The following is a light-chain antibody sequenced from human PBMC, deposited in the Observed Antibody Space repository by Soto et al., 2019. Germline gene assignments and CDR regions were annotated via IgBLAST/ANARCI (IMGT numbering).Light chain of an antibody. Sequence: DIQLTQSPSFLSASVGDRVTITCRASQGISSSLAWYRQKPGQVPELLIYAASTFHVEVPSRFSGSGSGTEFTLTISGLRPEDFATYYCQLLNNYPITFGQGTRLEIK. V-gene: IGKV1-9*01. CDR1: QGISSS. CDR2: AAS. J-gene: IGKJ5*01. CDR3: QLLNNYPIT.